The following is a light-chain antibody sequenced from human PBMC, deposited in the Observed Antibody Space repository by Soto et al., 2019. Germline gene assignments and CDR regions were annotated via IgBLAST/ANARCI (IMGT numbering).Light chain of an antibody. Sequence: EIVLTQSPGTLSLSPGERATLSCRASHSVTRYVAWYQQKPGQAPRLLISDASGRATGIPARFSGSGSGADFTLTISSLEPEDFAVYYCQQRSNWPRVTFGQGTRLEI. CDR2: DAS. CDR3: QQRSNWPRVT. CDR1: HSVTRY. V-gene: IGKV3-11*01. J-gene: IGKJ5*01.